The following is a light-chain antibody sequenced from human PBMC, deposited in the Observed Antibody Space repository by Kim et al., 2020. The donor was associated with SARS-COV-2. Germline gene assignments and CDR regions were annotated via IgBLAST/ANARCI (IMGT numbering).Light chain of an antibody. Sequence: ASVGDRVTITCRASQSISSWLAWYQHKPGKAPKFLMYEASTLESGVPSRFSGSGSGTEFTLTISSLQPDDFATYYCQQYTSYPWTFGQGTKVDIK. CDR3: QQYTSYPWT. J-gene: IGKJ1*01. CDR2: EAS. V-gene: IGKV1-5*03. CDR1: QSISSW.